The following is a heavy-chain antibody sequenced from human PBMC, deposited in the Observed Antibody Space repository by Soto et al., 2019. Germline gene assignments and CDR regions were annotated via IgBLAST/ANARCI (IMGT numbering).Heavy chain of an antibody. D-gene: IGHD2-8*02. Sequence: GGSLRLSCAPSGFTVSSNYMSWLGQAPGMGLVRFSVIDSGGSTHYAVSVKGRFTISRDNSKNALYLQMNSLRAEDTVVYYCAKVTATGGGAFDVCGQGTMVT. CDR1: GFTVSSNY. V-gene: IGHV3-53*01. CDR2: IDSGGST. J-gene: IGHJ3*01. CDR3: AKVTATGGGAFDV.